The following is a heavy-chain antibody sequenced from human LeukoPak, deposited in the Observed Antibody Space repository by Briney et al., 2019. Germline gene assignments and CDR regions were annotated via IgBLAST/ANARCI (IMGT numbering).Heavy chain of an antibody. CDR1: GYTFTDYY. CDR2: VDPEDGET. Sequence: GASVKVSCKVSGYTFTDYYMRWVQQAPGKGLEWMGLVDPEDGETIYAEKFQGRVTITADTSTDTAYMELSSLRSEDTAVYYCATFQQQLVLDWFDPWGQGTLVTVSS. CDR3: ATFQQQLVLDWFDP. J-gene: IGHJ5*02. D-gene: IGHD6-13*01. V-gene: IGHV1-69-2*01.